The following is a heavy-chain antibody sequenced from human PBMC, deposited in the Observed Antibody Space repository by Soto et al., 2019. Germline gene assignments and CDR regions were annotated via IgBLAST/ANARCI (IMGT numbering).Heavy chain of an antibody. CDR3: ARASRYYWNYMMY. CDR2: VSAYNGNT. V-gene: IGHV1-18*01. J-gene: IGHJ4*02. Sequence: QVQLVQSGAEVKKPGTSLKVSCKASGYTFSNEAITWMRQAPGQGLEWMGCVSAYNGNTNYAQKFKGRVTMTSDTSTSTAYMEVRSLRYDDTAVYFCARASRYYWNYMMYWGQGTAVTASS. D-gene: IGHD1-1*01. CDR1: GYTFSNEA.